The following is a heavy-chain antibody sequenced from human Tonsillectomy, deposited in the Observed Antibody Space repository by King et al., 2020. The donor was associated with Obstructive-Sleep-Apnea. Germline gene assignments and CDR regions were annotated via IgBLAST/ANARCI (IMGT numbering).Heavy chain of an antibody. Sequence: QLQESGPGLVKPSETLSLTCTVSGGSISSHYWSWIRQPPGKGLEWIGYIYYSGSTNYNPSLKSRVTISVDTSKNQFSLKLSSVTAADTAVYYCARETYYYDSSGSADAFDIWGQGTMVTVSS. D-gene: IGHD3-22*01. V-gene: IGHV4-59*11. J-gene: IGHJ3*02. CDR1: GGSISSHY. CDR2: IYYSGST. CDR3: ARETYYYDSSGSADAFDI.